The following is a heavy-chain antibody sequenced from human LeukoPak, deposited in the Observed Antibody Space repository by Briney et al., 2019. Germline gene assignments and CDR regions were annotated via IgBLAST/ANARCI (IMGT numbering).Heavy chain of an antibody. V-gene: IGHV1-69*04. CDR3: ARDVCSSTSCLGRSYGMDV. CDR1: GGTFSSYA. Sequence: SVKVSCKASGGTFSSYAISWVRQAPGQGLEWMGRIIPILGIANYAQKFQGRVTITADKSTSTAYMELSSLRSEDTAVYYCARDVCSSTSCLGRSYGMDVWGQGTTVTVSS. J-gene: IGHJ6*02. CDR2: IIPILGIA. D-gene: IGHD2-2*01.